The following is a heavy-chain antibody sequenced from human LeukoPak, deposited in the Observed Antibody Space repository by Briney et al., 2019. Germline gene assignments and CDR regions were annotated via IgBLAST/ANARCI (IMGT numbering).Heavy chain of an antibody. Sequence: SQTLSLTCAISGDSVSTNSATWTWLRQSPSRGPEWLGRTYYRSKWSNDYAVSMKSRITINPDTSKNQFSLQLNSVTPEDTAVYYCARPVGASWFDSWGQGTLVTVSS. CDR3: ARPVGASWFDS. D-gene: IGHD1-26*01. CDR1: GDSVSTNSAT. J-gene: IGHJ5*01. V-gene: IGHV6-1*01. CDR2: TYYRSKWSN.